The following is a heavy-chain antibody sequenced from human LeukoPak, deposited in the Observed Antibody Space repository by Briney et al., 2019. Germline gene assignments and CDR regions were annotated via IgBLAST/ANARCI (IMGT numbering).Heavy chain of an antibody. J-gene: IGHJ4*02. CDR1: GGTFSSYA. D-gene: IGHD3-16*01. CDR3: ARDWGSIKVITDY. V-gene: IGHV1-69*01. Sequence: ASVKVSCKASGGTFSSYAISWVRQAPGQGLEWMGGIIPIFDTTNYAQKFQGRVTITADESTSTAYMDLSSLRSEDTAVYYCARDWGSIKVITDYWGQGTLVAVSS. CDR2: IIPIFDTT.